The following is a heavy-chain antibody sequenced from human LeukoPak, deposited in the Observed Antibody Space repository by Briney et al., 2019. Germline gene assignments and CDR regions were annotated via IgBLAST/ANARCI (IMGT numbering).Heavy chain of an antibody. D-gene: IGHD1-26*01. CDR2: IWYDGSNK. V-gene: IGHV3-33*01. Sequence: PGRSLRLSCAASGFTFSSYGMPWVRQAPGKGLEWVAVIWYDGSNKYYADSVKGRFTISRDNSKNTLYLQMNSLRAEDTAVYYCARDKGDLPSYYYYYGMDVWGKGTTVTVSS. CDR1: GFTFSSYG. CDR3: ARDKGDLPSYYYYYGMDV. J-gene: IGHJ6*04.